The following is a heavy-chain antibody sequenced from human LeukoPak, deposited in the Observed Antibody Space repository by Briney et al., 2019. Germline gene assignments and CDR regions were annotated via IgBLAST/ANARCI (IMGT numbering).Heavy chain of an antibody. J-gene: IGHJ6*03. V-gene: IGHV4-59*01. D-gene: IGHD3-3*01. Sequence: SETLSPTCTVSGGSISSYYWSWIRQPPGKGLEWIGYIYYSGSTNYNPSLKSRVTISVDTSKNQFSLKLSSVTAADTAVYYCARGDDFWSGYDGGNYYYMDVWGKGTTVTVSS. CDR1: GGSISSYY. CDR2: IYYSGST. CDR3: ARGDDFWSGYDGGNYYYMDV.